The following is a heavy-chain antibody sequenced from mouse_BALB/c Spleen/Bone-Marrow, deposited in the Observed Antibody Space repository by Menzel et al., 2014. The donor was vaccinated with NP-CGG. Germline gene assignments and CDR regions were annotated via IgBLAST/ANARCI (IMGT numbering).Heavy chain of an antibody. J-gene: IGHJ4*01. Sequence: QVQLQQSGAELVRPGTSVKVSCKASGYAFTNYWIEWIKRRPGQGLEWIGVINPGSGGINYNEKFKGKATLTADKSPSTAYMQLSSLTSDDSAVYFCARELVRGMDYWGQGTSVTVSS. V-gene: IGHV1-54*01. CDR2: INPGSGGI. CDR3: ARELVRGMDY. CDR1: GYAFTNYW. D-gene: IGHD1-1*01.